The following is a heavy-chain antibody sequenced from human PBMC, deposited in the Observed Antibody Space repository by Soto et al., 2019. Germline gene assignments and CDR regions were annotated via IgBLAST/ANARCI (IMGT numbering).Heavy chain of an antibody. Sequence: SETLSLTCTVSGGSISSNSYYWDWIRQPPGKGLEWIGSLFYSGATYHNPSLQSRVTISVDTSKNQFSLHLSSVTAADTAGYYCATYAAYGRAWAEPDGGEYWREGSLVIV. CDR1: GGSISSNSYY. J-gene: IGHJ4*02. V-gene: IGHV4-39*01. CDR2: LFYSGAT. CDR3: ATYAAYGRAWAEPDGGEY. D-gene: IGHD3-16*01.